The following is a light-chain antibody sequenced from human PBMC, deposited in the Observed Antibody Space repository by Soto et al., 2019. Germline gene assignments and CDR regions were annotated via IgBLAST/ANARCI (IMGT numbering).Light chain of an antibody. V-gene: IGKV1-33*01. CDR2: DAS. Sequence: DIQMTQSPSSLSASVGDRVTITCQASQDISNYLNWYQQKPGKDPKLLIYDASNLKTGVPSRFSGSGSGTDFTFTISSLQPEDIATYYCRQYDNRRGEFTFGPGTKVDIK. CDR3: RQYDNRRGEFT. J-gene: IGKJ3*01. CDR1: QDISNY.